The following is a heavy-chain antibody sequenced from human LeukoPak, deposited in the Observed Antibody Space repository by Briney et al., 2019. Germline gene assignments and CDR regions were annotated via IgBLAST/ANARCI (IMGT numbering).Heavy chain of an antibody. CDR2: INPSGGST. CDR3: ARAGQGFYYYYGMDV. CDR1: GYTFTSYY. J-gene: IGHJ6*02. Sequence: RASVKVSCKASGYTFTSYYMHWVRQAPGQGLEWMGIINPSGGSTSYAQKFQGRVTMTRDTPTSTVYMELSSLRSEDTAVYYCARAGQGFYYYYGMDVWGQGTTVTVSS. V-gene: IGHV1-46*01.